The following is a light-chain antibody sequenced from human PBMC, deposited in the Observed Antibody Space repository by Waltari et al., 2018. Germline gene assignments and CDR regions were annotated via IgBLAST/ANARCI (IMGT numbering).Light chain of an antibody. CDR3: QQYYSTPPA. J-gene: IGKJ4*01. V-gene: IGKV4-1*01. CDR2: WAS. Sequence: DIVMTQSPDSLAVSLGERATINCKSSQSVLYSSNNKNYLAWYQQKPGQPPKLLIYWASTRESGVPYRFSGSGSGTDFTLTISSLQAEDVAVYYCQQYYSTPPAFGGGTKVGIK. CDR1: QSVLYSSNNKNY.